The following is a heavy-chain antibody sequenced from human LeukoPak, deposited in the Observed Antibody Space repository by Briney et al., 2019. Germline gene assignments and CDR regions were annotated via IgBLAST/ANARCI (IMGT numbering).Heavy chain of an antibody. Sequence: PSETLSLTCAVYGGXFSGYYWSWIRQPPGKGLEWIGEINHSGSTNYNPSLKSRVTISVDTSKNQFSLKLSSVTAADTAVYYCARVRATGAHDYWGQGTLVTVSS. J-gene: IGHJ4*02. V-gene: IGHV4-34*01. D-gene: IGHD7-27*01. CDR3: ARVRATGAHDY. CDR1: GGXFSGYY. CDR2: INHSGST.